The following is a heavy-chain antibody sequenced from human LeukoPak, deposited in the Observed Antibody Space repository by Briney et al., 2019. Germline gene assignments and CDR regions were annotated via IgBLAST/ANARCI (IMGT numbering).Heavy chain of an antibody. CDR1: GFTFSGYW. CDR2: IKGDESKK. CDR3: ARDSNPRGGYDAFDF. V-gene: IGHV3-7*01. Sequence: GGSLRLSCAASGFTFSGYWMTWVRQAPGKGLEWVANIKGDESKKYYVDSVKGRFTISRDNAKNSLYLQMNSLRAEDTAVYYCARDSNPRGGYDAFDFWGQGTLVTVSS. D-gene: IGHD3-16*01. J-gene: IGHJ4*02.